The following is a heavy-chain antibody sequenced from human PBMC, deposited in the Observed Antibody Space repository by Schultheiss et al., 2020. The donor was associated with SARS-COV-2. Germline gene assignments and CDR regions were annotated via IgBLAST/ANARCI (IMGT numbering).Heavy chain of an antibody. J-gene: IGHJ4*02. CDR3: ARTNWFDY. Sequence: ASVKVSCKASGYTFTGYYMHWVRQAPGQGLEWMGWINPNSGNTGYAQKFQGRVTITADESTSTAYMELSSLRSEDTAVYYCARTNWFDYWGQGTLVTVSS. V-gene: IGHV1-8*03. CDR1: GYTFTGYY. CDR2: INPNSGNT.